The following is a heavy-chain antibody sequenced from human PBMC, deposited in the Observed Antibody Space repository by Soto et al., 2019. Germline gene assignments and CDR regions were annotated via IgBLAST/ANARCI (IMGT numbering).Heavy chain of an antibody. D-gene: IGHD3-22*01. V-gene: IGHV1-69*01. CDR2: IIPIFGTA. J-gene: IGHJ4*02. CDR1: GGTFSSSD. CDR3: ARDGTLYDSSGEYYLY. Sequence: QVQLVQSGAEVKKPGSSVKVSCKASGGTFSSSDISWVRQAPGQGLEWMGGIIPIFGTANYAQKLQGRVTITADESTRTAYMELSSLRSEDTAVYYCARDGTLYDSSGEYYLYWGQGTLVTVSS.